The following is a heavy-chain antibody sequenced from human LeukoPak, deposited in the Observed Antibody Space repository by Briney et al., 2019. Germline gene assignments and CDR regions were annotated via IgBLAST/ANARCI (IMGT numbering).Heavy chain of an antibody. CDR3: AILSGSSNHEAWFDP. CDR2: ISSSSSYI. Sequence: KPGGSLRLSCAASGFTFSSYSMNWVRQAPGKGLECVSSISSSSSYIYYADSVKGRFTISRDNAKRSLYLQMISLGAEDTAVYYCAILSGSSNHEAWFDPWGQGTLVTVSS. J-gene: IGHJ5*02. D-gene: IGHD2-2*01. V-gene: IGHV3-21*01. CDR1: GFTFSSYS.